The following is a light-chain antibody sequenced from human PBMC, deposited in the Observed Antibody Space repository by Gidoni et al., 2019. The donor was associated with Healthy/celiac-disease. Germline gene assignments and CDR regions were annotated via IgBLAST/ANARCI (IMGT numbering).Light chain of an antibody. CDR3: QQYGSSPGYT. Sequence: EIVLTQSPGTLSLSPGERATLSCRASQSVSTTYLAWYQQKPGQAPRLLISGASSRATGLPDRFSGSGSGTYFTLTISRLEPEDFAVYYCQQYGSSPGYTFGQGTKLEIK. V-gene: IGKV3-20*01. CDR2: GAS. J-gene: IGKJ2*01. CDR1: QSVSTTY.